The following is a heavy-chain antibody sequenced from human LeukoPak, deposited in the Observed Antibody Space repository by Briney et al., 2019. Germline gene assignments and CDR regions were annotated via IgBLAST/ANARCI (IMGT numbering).Heavy chain of an antibody. CDR1: GFTVSSNY. CDR2: IYSGGST. D-gene: IGHD1-26*01. CDR3: TRLHLG. V-gene: IGHV3-53*01. Sequence: PGGSLRLSCAASGFTVSSNYMSWVRQAPGKGLEWVSVIYSGGSTYYADSVKGRFTISRDNSKNTLYLQMNSLKTEDTAVYYCTRLHLGWGQGTLVTVSS. J-gene: IGHJ4*02.